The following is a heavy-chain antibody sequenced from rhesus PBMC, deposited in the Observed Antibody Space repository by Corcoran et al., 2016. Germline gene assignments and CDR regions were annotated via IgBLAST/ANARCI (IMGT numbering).Heavy chain of an antibody. J-gene: IGHJ6*01. CDR3: AKGGVGGVDS. D-gene: IGHD3-34*01. CDR2: IKREGRST. CDR1: GFTFSSYW. Sequence: EVQLVESGGGLVQPGGSLRLSCAPSGFTFSSYWLYWVRPAPGKGLEWGVSIKREGRSTSYAESGEGRCTISREKAKKSLYLQMNSLRAEKTAVYYCAKGGVGGVDSWGQGVVVTVSS. V-gene: IGHV3-119*01.